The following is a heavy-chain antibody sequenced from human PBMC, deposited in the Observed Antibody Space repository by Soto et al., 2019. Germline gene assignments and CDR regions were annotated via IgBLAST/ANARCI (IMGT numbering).Heavy chain of an antibody. CDR1: GGTFGNSA. D-gene: IGHD3-10*01. Sequence: QVQLVQSGAEVKKPGSSVTVSCKASGGTFGNSAISWVRQAPGQGLEWMGGIIPIFSTPDYAQKFQGRITITADDSTTTAYMELTSLKSEDTAVYYCARDMDRQQLGGNYYYGIDVWGQGTTVTVSS. CDR2: IIPIFSTP. J-gene: IGHJ6*02. CDR3: ARDMDRQQLGGNYYYGIDV. V-gene: IGHV1-69*12.